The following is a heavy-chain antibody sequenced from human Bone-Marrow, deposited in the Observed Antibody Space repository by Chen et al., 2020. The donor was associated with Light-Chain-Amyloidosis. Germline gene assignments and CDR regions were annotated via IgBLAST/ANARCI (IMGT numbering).Heavy chain of an antibody. V-gene: IGHV4-39*01. J-gene: IGHJ4*02. CDR2: LYHTGDT. Sequence: QVQLQESGPGLVKPSETLSLTCTVSGGSISRGSLYWGWVRQPPGKGLEWIGSLYHTGDTYHNPSLRSRVTMSLDTSKNQFSLKLNSVTATDTAVYFCARHSRDFDYWGQGALVTVSS. D-gene: IGHD2-2*01. CDR3: ARHSRDFDY. CDR1: GGSISRGSLY.